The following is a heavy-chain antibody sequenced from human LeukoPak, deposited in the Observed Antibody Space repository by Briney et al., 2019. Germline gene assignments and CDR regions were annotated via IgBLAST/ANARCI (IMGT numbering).Heavy chain of an antibody. CDR2: ISSSSSTI. CDR1: GFTFSSYS. CDR3: ARDRDDCWSGSPDY. J-gene: IGHJ4*02. Sequence: GGSLRLSCAASGFTFSSYSMNWVRQAPGKGLEWVSYISSSSSTIYYADSVKGRFTISRDNAKNSLYLLMSSLRAEDTALYYCARDRDDCWSGSPDYWGQGTLVTVSS. V-gene: IGHV3-48*01. D-gene: IGHD3-3*01.